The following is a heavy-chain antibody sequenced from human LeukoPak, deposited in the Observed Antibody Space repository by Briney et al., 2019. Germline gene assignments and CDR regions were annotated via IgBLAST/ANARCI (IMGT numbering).Heavy chain of an antibody. D-gene: IGHD3-22*01. V-gene: IGHV1-2*02. CDR2: INPNSGGT. CDR1: GYTSTGYY. J-gene: IGHJ4*02. CDR3: ARDEVDYYDSSGYSPDY. Sequence: GASVKVSCKASGYTSTGYYMHWVRQAPGQGLEWMGWINPNSGGTNYAQKFQGRVTMTRDTSISTAYMELSRLRSDDTAVYYCARDEVDYYDSSGYSPDYWGQGTLVTVSS.